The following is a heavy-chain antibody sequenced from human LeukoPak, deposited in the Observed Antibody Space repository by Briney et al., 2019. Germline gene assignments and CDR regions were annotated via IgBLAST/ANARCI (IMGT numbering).Heavy chain of an antibody. CDR2: IYPGDSDT. J-gene: IGHJ4*02. CDR1: GYTYDNYW. D-gene: IGHD3-10*01. V-gene: IGHV5-51*01. CDR3: ARPSSNGGFDY. Sequence: GESLKISCTASGYTYDNYWIAWVRQTTGKGMEWMGIIYPGDSDTRYSPSFQGHVTISVDKSINTAYLQWVSLQTSDIGIYYCARPSSNGGFDYWGRGTLVAVSS.